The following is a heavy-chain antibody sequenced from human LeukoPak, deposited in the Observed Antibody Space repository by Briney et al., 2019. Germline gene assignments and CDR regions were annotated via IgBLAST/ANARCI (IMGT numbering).Heavy chain of an antibody. J-gene: IGHJ4*02. CDR1: GFTFSSNG. V-gene: IGHV3-33*01. Sequence: GGSLRLSCAASGFTFSSNGMHWVRQAPGKGLEWVAIIWYDGSKEYYADSVKGRFTISRDNSMNTLYLQMNSLRAEDTAVYYCARSKYNYEIDYWGRGTLVTVSS. D-gene: IGHD5-18*01. CDR2: IWYDGSKE. CDR3: ARSKYNYEIDY.